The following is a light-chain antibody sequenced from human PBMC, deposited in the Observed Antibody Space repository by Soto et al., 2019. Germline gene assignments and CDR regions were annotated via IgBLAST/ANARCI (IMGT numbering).Light chain of an antibody. CDR1: QSVSSY. J-gene: IGKJ4*01. Sequence: EIVLTQSPATLSLSPGERATLSCRASQSVSSYLAWYQQKLGQAPRLLIYDASNRATGIPARFSGSGSGTDFTLTISSLEPEDFAIYYCQQRSKWPLTFGGGTKVEIK. CDR2: DAS. V-gene: IGKV3-11*01. CDR3: QQRSKWPLT.